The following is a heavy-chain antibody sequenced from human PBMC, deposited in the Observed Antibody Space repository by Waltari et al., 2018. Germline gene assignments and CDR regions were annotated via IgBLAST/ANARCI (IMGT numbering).Heavy chain of an antibody. V-gene: IGHV4-38-2*01. J-gene: IGHJ4*02. Sequence: QVQLQESGPGLVKPSETLSLTCAVSGYSISSGYYWGWIRQPPGKGLEWIGSIYHSGSTYYNPSLKSRVTISVDTSKNQFSLKLSSVTAADTAVYYCARLVGRQPDDYWGQGTLVTVSS. CDR3: ARLVGRQPDDY. D-gene: IGHD3-16*02. CDR1: GYSISSGYY. CDR2: IYHSGST.